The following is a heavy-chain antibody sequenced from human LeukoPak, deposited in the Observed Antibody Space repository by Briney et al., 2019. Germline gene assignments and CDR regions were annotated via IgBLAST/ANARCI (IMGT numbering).Heavy chain of an antibody. J-gene: IGHJ4*02. Sequence: SLSLSCAASGFTFDDYATHWVRQAPGKGLGWVSGISWNSGSIGYADSVKGRFTISRDNAKNSLYLQMNSLRAEDTALYYCAKDMGITGSLFGQGVDYWGQGTLVTVSS. D-gene: IGHD1-20*01. CDR3: AKDMGITGSLFGQGVDY. V-gene: IGHV3-9*01. CDR1: GFTFDDYA. CDR2: ISWNSGSI.